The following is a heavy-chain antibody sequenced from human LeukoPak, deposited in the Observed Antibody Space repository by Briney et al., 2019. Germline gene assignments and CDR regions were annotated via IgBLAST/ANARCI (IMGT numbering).Heavy chain of an antibody. CDR3: ALLPVAGTGEDY. CDR2: IIPILGIA. V-gene: IGHV1-69*04. CDR1: GGTFSSYA. J-gene: IGHJ4*02. Sequence: SVKVSCKASGGTFSSYAISWVRQAPGQGLEWMGRIIPILGIANYAQKFQGRVTITADKSASTAYMELSSLRSEDTAVYYCALLPVAGTGEDYWGQGTLVTVSS. D-gene: IGHD6-19*01.